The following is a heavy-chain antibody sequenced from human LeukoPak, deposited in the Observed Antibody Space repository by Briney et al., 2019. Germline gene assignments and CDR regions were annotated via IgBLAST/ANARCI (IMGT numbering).Heavy chain of an antibody. CDR2: IYHSGST. Sequence: SETLSLTCTVSGGSISSYYWSWVRQPPGKGLEWIGYIYHSGSTNDNPSLKSRVTISVDTSMNQFSLKLSSVTAADTAVYYCASSPLISSGWLGFDYWGQGILVTVSS. D-gene: IGHD6-19*01. J-gene: IGHJ4*02. CDR3: ASSPLISSGWLGFDY. CDR1: GGSISSYY. V-gene: IGHV4-59*01.